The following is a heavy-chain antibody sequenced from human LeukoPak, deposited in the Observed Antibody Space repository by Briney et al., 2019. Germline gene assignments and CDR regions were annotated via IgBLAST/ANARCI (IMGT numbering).Heavy chain of an antibody. D-gene: IGHD3-22*01. Sequence: ASVKVSCKASGYTFTSYGISWVRQAPGQGLEWMGWISAYNGNTNYAQKLQGRVTMTTDTSTSTAYMELRSLRYDDTAVYYCARDVGPANLYYYDSSGYYYWGQGTLVTVSS. CDR2: ISAYNGNT. V-gene: IGHV1-18*01. J-gene: IGHJ1*01. CDR1: GYTFTSYG. CDR3: ARDVGPANLYYYDSSGYYY.